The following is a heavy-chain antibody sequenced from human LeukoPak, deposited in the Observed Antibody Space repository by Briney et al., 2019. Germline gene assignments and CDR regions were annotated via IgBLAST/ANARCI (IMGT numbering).Heavy chain of an antibody. CDR2: IYPGDSDT. D-gene: IGHD3-3*01. J-gene: IGHJ3*02. CDR3: ARPDTSGKRDAFDI. V-gene: IGHV5-51*01. CDR1: GYIFSTYW. Sequence: GESLKISCKTSGYIFSTYWLGWVRQMPGEGLEWMGVIYPGDSDTRYSPSFQGQVTISADKSISTAYLQWSSLKASDTAMYYCARPDTSGKRDAFDIWGQGTMVTASS.